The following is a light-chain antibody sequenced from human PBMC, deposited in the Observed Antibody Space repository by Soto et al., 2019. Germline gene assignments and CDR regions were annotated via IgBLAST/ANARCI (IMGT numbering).Light chain of an antibody. Sequence: QSALTQPPSMSGAPGQRVTISCTGSSSNIAAGYDVHWHQQPPGAAPKLLIYANTNRPSGVPDRFSGSKSGTTASLAITGLQAEDEADYYCQSYDANLNGYVFGPGTKLTVL. CDR2: ANT. CDR3: QSYDANLNGYV. V-gene: IGLV1-40*01. J-gene: IGLJ1*01. CDR1: SSNIAAGYD.